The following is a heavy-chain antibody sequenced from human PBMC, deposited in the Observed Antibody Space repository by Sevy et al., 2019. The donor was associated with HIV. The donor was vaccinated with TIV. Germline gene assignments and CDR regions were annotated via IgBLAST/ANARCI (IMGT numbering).Heavy chain of an antibody. CDR2: ISFDASNK. Sequence: GGSLRLSCAASGFTFSGYGMHWVRQAPGKGLEWVATISFDASNKHYADSVKGRFTISRDNFQNSLFLQMNSLRPEDTAVYYCALERLSSDVAEYFQNWGQGTLVTVSS. CDR1: GFTFSGYG. J-gene: IGHJ1*01. D-gene: IGHD1-1*01. V-gene: IGHV3-30*19. CDR3: ALERLSSDVAEYFQN.